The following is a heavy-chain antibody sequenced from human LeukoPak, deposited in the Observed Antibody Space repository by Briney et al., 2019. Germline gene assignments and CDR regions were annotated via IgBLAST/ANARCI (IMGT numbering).Heavy chain of an antibody. CDR3: ARGVTTLFDY. CDR2: IYYSGST. Sequence: PSETLSLTCTVSGGSINSYYWSWIRQPPGKGLEWIGYIYYSGSTNYNPSLKSRVTISVDTSKNQFSLKLSSVTAADTAVYYCARGVTTLFDYWGQGTLVTVSS. D-gene: IGHD1-26*01. CDR1: GGSINSYY. J-gene: IGHJ4*02. V-gene: IGHV4-59*01.